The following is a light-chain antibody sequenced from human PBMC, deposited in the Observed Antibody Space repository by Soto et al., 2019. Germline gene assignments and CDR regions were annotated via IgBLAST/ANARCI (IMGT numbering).Light chain of an antibody. CDR1: QSVRSH. Sequence: VVMTHSPATLSVSPWHSSTHSFSSSQSVRSHLAWYQQKPGQAPRLLMYDASTRATGIPARFSGSGSGTEFTLTISSLQSEDLAIYYCQQYNKWPPWAFGQGTKVDI. CDR3: QQYNKWPPWA. V-gene: IGKV3-15*01. J-gene: IGKJ1*01. CDR2: DAS.